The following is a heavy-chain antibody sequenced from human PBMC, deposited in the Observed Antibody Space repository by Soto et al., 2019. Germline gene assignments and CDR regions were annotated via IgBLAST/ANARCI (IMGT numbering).Heavy chain of an antibody. CDR3: ARKSTVVTPLGAFDI. Sequence: LGESLKISCKGSGYSFTSYWIGWVRQMPGKGLEWMGIIYPGDSDTRYSPSFQGQVTISADKSISTAYLQWSSLKASDTAMYYCARKSTVVTPLGAFDIWGQGTMATVSS. J-gene: IGHJ3*02. CDR2: IYPGDSDT. CDR1: GYSFTSYW. D-gene: IGHD2-21*02. V-gene: IGHV5-51*01.